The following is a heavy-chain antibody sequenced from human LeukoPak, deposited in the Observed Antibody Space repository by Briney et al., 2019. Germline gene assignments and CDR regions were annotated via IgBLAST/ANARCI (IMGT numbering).Heavy chain of an antibody. CDR2: INWNGGST. V-gene: IGHV3-20*04. J-gene: IGHJ4*02. CDR3: ARDRPYYYDSSGYSAPDY. Sequence: GGSLRLSCAASGFTFADYGMSWVRQAPGKGLEWVSGINWNGGSTGYADSVKGRFTISRDNAKNSLYLQMNSLRAEDTALYYCARDRPYYYDSSGYSAPDYWGQGTLVTVSS. D-gene: IGHD3-22*01. CDR1: GFTFADYG.